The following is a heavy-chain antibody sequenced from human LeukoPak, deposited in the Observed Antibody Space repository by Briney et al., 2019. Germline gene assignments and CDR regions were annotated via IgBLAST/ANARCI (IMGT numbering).Heavy chain of an antibody. CDR2: IYYSGST. V-gene: IGHV4-39*02. D-gene: IGHD3-10*01. J-gene: IGHJ4*02. Sequence: SETLSLTCTVSGGSITSSSYYWGWIRQPPGKGLEWIGSIYYSGSTYYNPSLKSRVTISVDTSKNQFSLKLSSVTAADTAVYYCAREYYYASGSYLYWGQGTLVTVSS. CDR3: AREYYYASGSYLY. CDR1: GGSITSSSYY.